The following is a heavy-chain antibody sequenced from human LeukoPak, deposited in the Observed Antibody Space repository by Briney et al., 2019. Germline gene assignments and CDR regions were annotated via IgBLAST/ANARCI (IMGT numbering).Heavy chain of an antibody. J-gene: IGHJ6*04. D-gene: IGHD6-13*01. CDR2: ISYDGSNK. Sequence: GRSLRLSCAASGFTFSSYGMHWVRQAPGKGLEWVAVISYDGSNKYYADSVKGRFTISRDNSKNTLYLQMNSLRAEDTAVYYSAKDKAAAGNSYGMDVWGKGTTVTVSS. V-gene: IGHV3-30*18. CDR1: GFTFSSYG. CDR3: AKDKAAAGNSYGMDV.